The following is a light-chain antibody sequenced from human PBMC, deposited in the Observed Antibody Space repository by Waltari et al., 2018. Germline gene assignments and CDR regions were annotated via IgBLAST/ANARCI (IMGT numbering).Light chain of an antibody. Sequence: QTVVTQEPSFSVSPGGTVTLTCGLSSGSVPTRYYPSWYQQTPGQAPRTLIYSTNTRSSGVPDRFSGSILGNKAALTITGAQADDESDYYCVLYMGSGTWEFGQGTK. CDR3: VLYMGSGTWE. CDR1: SGSVPTRYY. CDR2: STN. V-gene: IGLV8-61*01. J-gene: IGLJ3*02.